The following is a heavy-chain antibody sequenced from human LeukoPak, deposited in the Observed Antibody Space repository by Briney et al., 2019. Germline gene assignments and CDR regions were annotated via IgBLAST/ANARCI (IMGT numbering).Heavy chain of an antibody. D-gene: IGHD6-19*01. Sequence: GGSLRLSCAASGFTFSSYGMHWVRQAPGKGLEWVAVISYDGSNKYYADPVKRRFTISRDNSKNTLYLQMNSLRAEDTAVYYCAKDMAMYSSGWHPPYDYWGQGTLVTVSS. CDR2: ISYDGSNK. V-gene: IGHV3-30*18. CDR3: AKDMAMYSSGWHPPYDY. CDR1: GFTFSSYG. J-gene: IGHJ4*02.